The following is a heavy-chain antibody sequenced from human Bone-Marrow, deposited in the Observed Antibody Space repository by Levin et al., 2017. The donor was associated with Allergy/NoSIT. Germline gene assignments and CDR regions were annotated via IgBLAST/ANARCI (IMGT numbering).Heavy chain of an antibody. D-gene: IGHD1-7*01. CDR2: SYSTESS. V-gene: IGHV4-31*03. CDR1: GGSIRSGGYY. CDR3: ARKSLTGTTFDS. J-gene: IGHJ4*02. Sequence: RSQTLSLTCTVSGGSIRSGGYYWSWIRQHPGKGLEWIGYSYSTESSYYNPSLKSRVTMSVDTSQNQFSLKVSSVTAADTAIYYCARKSLTGTTFDSWGPGTLVTVPS.